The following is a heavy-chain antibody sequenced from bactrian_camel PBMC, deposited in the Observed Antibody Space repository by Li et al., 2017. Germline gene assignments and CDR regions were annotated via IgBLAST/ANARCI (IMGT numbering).Heavy chain of an antibody. CDR1: GITFSRRD. D-gene: IGHD6*01. CDR2: ITSLPSLFRAA. J-gene: IGHJ6*01. Sequence: QVQLVESGGGLVQPGESLRLSCVASGITFSRRDMSWVRQAPGKEVEWVAGITSLPSLFRAASYADSVKGRFTISRDNAKNTLYLQMNSLKTEDTAVYYCAADVPRSFGGSWGPADFGYWGQGTQVTVS. V-gene: IGHV3S6*01. CDR3: AADVPRSFGGSWGPADFGY.